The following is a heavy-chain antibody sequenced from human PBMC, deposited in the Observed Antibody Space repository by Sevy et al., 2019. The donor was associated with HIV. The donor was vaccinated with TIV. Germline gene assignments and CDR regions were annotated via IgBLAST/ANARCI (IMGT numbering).Heavy chain of an antibody. V-gene: IGHV4-30-4*01. D-gene: IGHD5-18*01. J-gene: IGHJ4*02. CDR2: IHYSGGT. Sequence: SETLSLTCTVSGGSITSSDSYWSWIRQAPGKGLEWIGYIHYSGGTYYNPFLKGRVAMSVDTSEKQFSLRLSFLTAADTATYFCVSNRGYSHGPFDYWGQGTLVTVSS. CDR1: GGSITSSDSY. CDR3: VSNRGYSHGPFDY.